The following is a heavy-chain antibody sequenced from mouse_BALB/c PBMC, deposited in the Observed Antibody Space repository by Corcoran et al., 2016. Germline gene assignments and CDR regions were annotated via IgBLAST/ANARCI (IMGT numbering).Heavy chain of an antibody. D-gene: IGHD2-12*01. CDR2: IDPANGNT. CDR1: GFNIKDTY. V-gene: IGHV14-3*02. CDR3: ARYDYYYAMDY. J-gene: IGHJ4*01. Sequence: EVQLQQSGAELVKLGASVKLSCTASGFNIKDTYMHWVKQRPEQGLEWIGRIDPANGNTKYDPKFQGKATITADTSSNTAYLQLSSLTSEDTAVYYCARYDYYYAMDYWGQGTSVTVSS.